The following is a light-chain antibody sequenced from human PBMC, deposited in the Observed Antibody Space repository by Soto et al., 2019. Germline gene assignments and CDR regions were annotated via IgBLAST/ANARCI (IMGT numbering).Light chain of an antibody. CDR3: QQYNNWPPLT. J-gene: IGKJ2*01. Sequence: EIVMTQSPATLSVSPGERATLSCRASQSVSSNLAWYQQKPGQAPRLLIYGASTRATGIPARFSGSGSGTELTITISSLQSEDFPVYYCQQYNNWPPLTFGQGTKLEIK. CDR1: QSVSSN. CDR2: GAS. V-gene: IGKV3-15*01.